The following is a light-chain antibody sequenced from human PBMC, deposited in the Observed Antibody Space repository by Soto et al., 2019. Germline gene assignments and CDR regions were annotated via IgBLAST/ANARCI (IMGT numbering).Light chain of an antibody. J-gene: IGLJ3*02. V-gene: IGLV2-8*01. Sequence: QSALTPPPAAAGSPGQSVTIACTGTSSDVGAYDYVCWYQQHPGKAPKLMIYEVNKRPSGVPDRFSGSKSGNTASLTVSGLQAGDEADYYCTSFAANDNVVFGGGTQLTVL. CDR1: SSDVGAYDY. CDR3: TSFAANDNVV. CDR2: EVN.